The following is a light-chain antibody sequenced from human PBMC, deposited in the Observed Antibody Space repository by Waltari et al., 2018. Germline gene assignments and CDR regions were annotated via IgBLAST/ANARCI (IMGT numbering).Light chain of an antibody. J-gene: IGLJ2*01. CDR3: SAYAGSKNYVV. V-gene: IGLV2-8*01. CDR1: SSDIGGYNY. Sequence: QSALTQPPSASGSPGQSVTISCTGTSSDIGGYNYVSWYQQHPGKAPKLMIYDVNKRPSGVPVRFSGSQSGNTATLTGSGLQAEDEADYYCSAYAGSKNYVVFGGGTKLTVL. CDR2: DVN.